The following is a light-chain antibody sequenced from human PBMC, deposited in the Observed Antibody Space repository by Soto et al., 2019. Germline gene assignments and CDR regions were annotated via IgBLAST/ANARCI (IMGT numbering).Light chain of an antibody. CDR2: DAS. CDR3: QQFSSYPLT. Sequence: EFVLTQSAGTLSLSTGERATLSCRASQTVRNNYLAWYQQKPGQAPRLLIYDASSRATGIPDRFSGGGSGTDFTLTISRLEPEDFAVYYCQQFSSYPLTFGGGTKVDTK. J-gene: IGKJ4*01. CDR1: QTVRNNY. V-gene: IGKV3-20*01.